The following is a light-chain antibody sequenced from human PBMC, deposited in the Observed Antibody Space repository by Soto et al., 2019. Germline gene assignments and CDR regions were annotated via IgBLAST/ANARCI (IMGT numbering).Light chain of an antibody. CDR3: QHYVSSPT. V-gene: IGKV3-20*01. CDR1: QSVNSDH. J-gene: IGKJ4*01. CDR2: GAS. Sequence: EIVLTQSPGTQSLSPGERATLSCRASQSVNSDHLAWYQQIPGQAPRLLIYGASNRATGIPDRFSASGSGTDFTLTITRLEPEDFAVYYCQHYVSSPTFGGGTKVEIK.